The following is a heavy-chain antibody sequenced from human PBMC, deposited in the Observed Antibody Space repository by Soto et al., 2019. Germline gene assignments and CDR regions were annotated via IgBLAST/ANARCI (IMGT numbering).Heavy chain of an antibody. V-gene: IGHV1-18*04. D-gene: IGHD5-12*01. CDR1: DETFTTYG. Sequence: ASVKFSCKASDETFTTYGVSWVRQAPGQGLEWMGWLSGYNGDTKYAEKFQDRVTMTKDTTTSTAYMELRSLSSDDTAVYYCARDPRAFMATPTVAFDIWGQGTMVTVSS. CDR2: LSGYNGDT. CDR3: ARDPRAFMATPTVAFDI. J-gene: IGHJ3*02.